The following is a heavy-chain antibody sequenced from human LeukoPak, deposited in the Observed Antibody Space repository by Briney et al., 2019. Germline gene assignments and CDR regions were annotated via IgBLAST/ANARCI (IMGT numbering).Heavy chain of an antibody. CDR3: ARRASVAAFDL. J-gene: IGHJ2*01. CDR2: IYSSGNT. V-gene: IGHV4-4*07. CDR1: GVSISTYY. Sequence: PSETLSLTCTVSGVSISTYYWTWIRQPAGKGLEWIGRIYSSGNTNYNPSLESRVTMSIDTSKNQFSLKLSSVTAADTAIYYCARRASVAAFDLWGRGTLVTVSS. D-gene: IGHD6-25*01.